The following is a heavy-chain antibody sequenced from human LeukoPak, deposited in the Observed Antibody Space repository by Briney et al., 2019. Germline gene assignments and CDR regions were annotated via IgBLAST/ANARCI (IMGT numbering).Heavy chain of an antibody. CDR1: GFTFSSYS. J-gene: IGHJ4*02. D-gene: IGHD3-9*01. Sequence: PGGSLRLSCVASGFTFSSYSMNWVRQAPGKGLEWVSSISSSSSYIYYADSVKGRFTISRDNAKNSLYLQMNSLRAEDTAVYYCARYDILTGYYFDYWGQGTLVTVSS. CDR2: ISSSSSYI. CDR3: ARYDILTGYYFDY. V-gene: IGHV3-21*01.